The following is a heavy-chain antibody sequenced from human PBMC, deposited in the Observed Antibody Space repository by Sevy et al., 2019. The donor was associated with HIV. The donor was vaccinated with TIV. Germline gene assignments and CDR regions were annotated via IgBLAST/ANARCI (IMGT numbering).Heavy chain of an antibody. V-gene: IGHV5-51*01. J-gene: IGHJ4*02. CDR2: IYPGDPDT. Sequence: GESLKICCKGSGTSFTNYWIGWVRQMPGKGLEWMGVIYPGDPDTKYSPPFQGRVTISADKSITTAYLQWSSLKASDTAMYYCARRFDSTGYHPFDYWGQGTLVTVSS. CDR3: ARRFDSTGYHPFDY. CDR1: GTSFTNYW. D-gene: IGHD3-22*01.